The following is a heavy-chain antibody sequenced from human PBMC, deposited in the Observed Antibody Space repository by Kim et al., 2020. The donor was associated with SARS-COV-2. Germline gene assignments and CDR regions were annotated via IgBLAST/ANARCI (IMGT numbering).Heavy chain of an antibody. Sequence: ETLSLTCGVYGGSFSGYYWNWIRQPPGMGLEWIGEINHSGKTNYNPSLKSRVTLSVDTSKNQFSLNLNSVTAADTAIYYCVANARKRFVDSWGQGILVTVSS. CDR1: GGSFSGYY. D-gene: IGHD2-8*01. CDR3: VANARKRFVDS. J-gene: IGHJ4*02. V-gene: IGHV4-34*01. CDR2: INHSGKT.